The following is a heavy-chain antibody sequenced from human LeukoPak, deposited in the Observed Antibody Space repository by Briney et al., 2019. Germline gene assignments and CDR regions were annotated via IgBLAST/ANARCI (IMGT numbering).Heavy chain of an antibody. Sequence: PAETLSLTCTVSGGSISSYYWSWIRQPPGKGLEWIGYIYYSGYTNYNPSLKSRVTISVDTSKNQFSLKLSSVTAADTAVYYCASQSYDSSGYYFWFDPWGQGTLVTVSS. CDR2: IYYSGYT. CDR1: GGSISSYY. J-gene: IGHJ5*02. CDR3: ASQSYDSSGYYFWFDP. V-gene: IGHV4-59*01. D-gene: IGHD3-22*01.